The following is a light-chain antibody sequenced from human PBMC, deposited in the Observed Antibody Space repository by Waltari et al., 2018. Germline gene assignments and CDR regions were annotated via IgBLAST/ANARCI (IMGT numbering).Light chain of an antibody. CDR3: NSRDSSGNHRVV. CDR1: SLRSYY. J-gene: IGLJ2*01. Sequence: SSELTQDPAVSVALGQTVRITCQGDSLRSYYASWYQQKPGQAPVLVISGKNNRPAGIPVRCAVSSSGNTAYLTITGAQAEDEADYYCNSRDSSGNHRVVFGGGTKLTVL. V-gene: IGLV3-19*01. CDR2: GKN.